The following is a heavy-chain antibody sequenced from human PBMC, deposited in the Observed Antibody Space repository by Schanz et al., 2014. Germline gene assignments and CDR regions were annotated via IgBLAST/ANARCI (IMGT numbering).Heavy chain of an antibody. J-gene: IGHJ5*01. D-gene: IGHD3-10*01. CDR1: GLKFSNHA. CDR3: AKDFTGSGIFFNS. V-gene: IGHV3-23*04. Sequence: EVQLVESGGGLVQPGGSLRLSCAASGLKFSNHAMSWVRQAPGKGLEWVSAISGSGDNTFYTDSVRGRFTISRDNSRNTLYLQMNSLRAEDTAVYYCAKDFTGSGIFFNSWGQGTLVSVSS. CDR2: ISGSGDNT.